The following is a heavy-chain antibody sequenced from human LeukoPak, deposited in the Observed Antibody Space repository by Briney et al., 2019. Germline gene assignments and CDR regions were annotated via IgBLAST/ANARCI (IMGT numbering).Heavy chain of an antibody. CDR1: GFTVSSNY. D-gene: IGHD6-13*01. V-gene: IGHV3-66*02. CDR3: ARVGRGIAAPFDY. J-gene: IGHJ4*02. CDR2: IYSGGSI. Sequence: GGSLRLSCAASGFTVSSNYMSWVRQAPGKGLEWVSVIYSGGSIYYADSVKGRFTISRDNSKNTLYLQMNSLRAEDTAVYYCARVGRGIAAPFDYWGQGTLVTVSS.